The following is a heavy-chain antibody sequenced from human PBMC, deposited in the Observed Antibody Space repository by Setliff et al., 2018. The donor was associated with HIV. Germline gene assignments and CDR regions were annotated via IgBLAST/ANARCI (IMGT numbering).Heavy chain of an antibody. D-gene: IGHD4-17*01. CDR3: AREDVTTSGLDI. CDR1: GFAFSHYW. Sequence: GGSLRLSCAASGFTSGFAFSHYWMHWVRQVPGKGLVWVSRIKSDGSSTAYADSVKGRFTISRDNAKSTLYLQMNSLRVEDTAVYYCAREDVTTSGLDIWGQGTMVTVSS. CDR2: IKSDGSST. V-gene: IGHV3-74*01. J-gene: IGHJ3*02.